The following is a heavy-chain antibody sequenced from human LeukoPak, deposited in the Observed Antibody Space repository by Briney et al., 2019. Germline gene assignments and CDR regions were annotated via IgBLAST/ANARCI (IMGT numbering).Heavy chain of an antibody. V-gene: IGHV3-23*01. J-gene: IGHJ2*01. CDR1: GFTFSSYA. Sequence: GGSLRLSCATSGFTFSSYAMSWVRQAPGKGLEWVSTISGGGGYTYYADSVKGRFTISRDSSKNTLYLQMNTLRAEDTAVYYCARTNGYYDLWGRGTLVTVSS. D-gene: IGHD1/OR15-1a*01. CDR3: ARTNGYYDL. CDR2: ISGGGGYT.